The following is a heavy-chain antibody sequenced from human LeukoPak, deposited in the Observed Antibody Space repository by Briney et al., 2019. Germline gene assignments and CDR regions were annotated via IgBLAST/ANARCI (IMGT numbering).Heavy chain of an antibody. Sequence: GGSLRLSCGASGFSLSTFGMHWVRQAPGKGLEWVAIIYYDGSNKYYADSVKGRFTISRDKSKNTVYLQMNSLRAEDTALYFCAKDLGMAAAPDYWGQGTLVTVSS. D-gene: IGHD6-13*01. J-gene: IGHJ4*02. V-gene: IGHV3-33*03. CDR3: AKDLGMAAAPDY. CDR2: IYYDGSNK. CDR1: GFSLSTFG.